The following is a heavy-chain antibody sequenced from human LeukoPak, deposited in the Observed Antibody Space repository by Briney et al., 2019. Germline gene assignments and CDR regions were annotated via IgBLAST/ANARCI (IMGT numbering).Heavy chain of an antibody. CDR1: GGSISSGGYY. J-gene: IGHJ3*02. D-gene: IGHD6-6*01. Sequence: PSQTLSLTCTVSGGSISSGGYYWSWIRQPPGKGLEWIGYIYHSGSTYYNPSLKSRVTISVDRSKNQFSLKLSSVTAADTAVYYCAREYSSSPHAFDIWGQGTMVTVSS. V-gene: IGHV4-30-2*01. CDR2: IYHSGST. CDR3: AREYSSSPHAFDI.